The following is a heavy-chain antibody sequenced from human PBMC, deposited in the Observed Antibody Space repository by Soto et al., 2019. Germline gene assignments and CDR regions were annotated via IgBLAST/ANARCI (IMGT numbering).Heavy chain of an antibody. J-gene: IGHJ6*02. D-gene: IGHD1-26*01. CDR2: IIPIFGTA. Sequence: ASVKVSCKASGGTFSSYAISWVRQAPGQGLEWMGGIIPIFGTANYAQKFQGRVTITADESTSTAYMELSSLRSEDTAVYYCATGGYEVGATTRYYYYGMDVWGQGTTVTVSS. CDR3: ATGGYEVGATTRYYYYGMDV. CDR1: GGTFSSYA. V-gene: IGHV1-69*13.